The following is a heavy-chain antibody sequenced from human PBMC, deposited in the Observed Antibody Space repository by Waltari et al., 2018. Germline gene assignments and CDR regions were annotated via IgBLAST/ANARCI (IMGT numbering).Heavy chain of an antibody. D-gene: IGHD2-21*01. CDR3: ALDTGALWMDV. J-gene: IGHJ6*02. Sequence: QVQLVQSGAEVKKPGASVKISCKTSDYTLTRSYIHWVRQAPGQGLEWMGIINPSGGSTIYAQKFQGRVTMTRDTSTSTVYMELSSLRSDDTAVYYCALDTGALWMDVWGQGTTVTVSS. V-gene: IGHV1-46*01. CDR1: DYTLTRSY. CDR2: INPSGGST.